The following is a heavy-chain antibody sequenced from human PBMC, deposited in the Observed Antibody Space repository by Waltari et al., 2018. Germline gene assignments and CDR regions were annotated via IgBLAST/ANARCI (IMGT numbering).Heavy chain of an antibody. CDR2: NNHSGST. V-gene: IGHV4-34*01. Sequence: QVQLQQWGAGLLKPSETLSLTCAVYGGSFSGYYWSWIRQPPGKGLEWIGENNHSGSTNYDTSLKSRVTISVDTSKNQFSLKLSSVTAADSAVYYCARGLRYYGSGSYGYWGQGTLVTVSS. CDR3: ARGLRYYGSGSYGY. D-gene: IGHD3-10*01. CDR1: GGSFSGYY. J-gene: IGHJ4*02.